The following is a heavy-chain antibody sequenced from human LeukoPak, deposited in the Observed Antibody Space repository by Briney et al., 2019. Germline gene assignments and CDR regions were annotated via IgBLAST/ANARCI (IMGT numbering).Heavy chain of an antibody. V-gene: IGHV4-39*07. CDR1: GGSISSGSYY. J-gene: IGHJ3*02. D-gene: IGHD2-15*01. CDR3: ARGRGSWSDAFDI. CDR2: INHSGST. Sequence: SETLSLTCTVSGGSISSGSYYWSWIRQPPGKGLEWIGEINHSGSTNYNPSLKSRVTISVDTSKNQFSLKLSSVTAADTAVYYCARGRGSWSDAFDIWGQGTMVTVSS.